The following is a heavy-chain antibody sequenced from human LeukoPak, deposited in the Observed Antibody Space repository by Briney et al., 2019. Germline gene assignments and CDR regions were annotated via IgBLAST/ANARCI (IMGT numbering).Heavy chain of an antibody. CDR2: IKKGGSEI. V-gene: IGHV3-7*01. J-gene: IGHJ4*02. Sequence: TGGSLRLSCAASGFTFSSYWMSWVRQAPGKGLEWVANIKKGGSEIYYVDSVKGRFTISRDNAKNSLYLQMNSLRAEDTAVYYCARVLGVEIATIMTAYYFDYWGQGTLVTVSS. CDR1: GFTFSSYW. D-gene: IGHD5-24*01. CDR3: ARVLGVEIATIMTAYYFDY.